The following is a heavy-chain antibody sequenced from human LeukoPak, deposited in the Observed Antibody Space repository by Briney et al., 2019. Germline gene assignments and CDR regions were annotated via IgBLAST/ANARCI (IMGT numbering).Heavy chain of an antibody. CDR3: ARGVYNWNIDVFDF. CDR1: GGSISSSSYY. Sequence: SETLSLTCTVSGGSISSSSYYWGWIRQPPGTGLEWIGEINHSGSTNYNPSLKGRVTISVDTSKNQFFLKLNSVTAADTAVYYCARGVYNWNIDVFDFWGQGTMVTVSS. D-gene: IGHD1/OR15-1a*01. CDR2: INHSGST. V-gene: IGHV4-39*07. J-gene: IGHJ3*01.